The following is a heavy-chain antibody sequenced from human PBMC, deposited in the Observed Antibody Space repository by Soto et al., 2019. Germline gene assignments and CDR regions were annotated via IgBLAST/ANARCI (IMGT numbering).Heavy chain of an antibody. J-gene: IGHJ4*02. D-gene: IGHD4-4*01. CDR1: GFTFSSYA. CDR2: ISYDGSNK. Sequence: GGSLRLSCAAPGFTFSSYAMHWVRQAPGKGLEWVAVISYDGSNKYYADSVKGRFTISRDNSKNTLYLQMNSLRAEDTAVYYSARDDDYSNYPFDYWGQGTLVTVSS. CDR3: ARDDDYSNYPFDY. V-gene: IGHV3-30-3*01.